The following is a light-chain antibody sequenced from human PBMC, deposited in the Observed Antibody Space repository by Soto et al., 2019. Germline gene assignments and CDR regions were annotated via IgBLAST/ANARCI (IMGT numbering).Light chain of an antibody. J-gene: IGKJ1*01. CDR1: QSVDSTF. CDR3: QQYISPVT. Sequence: EIVLTQSPGSLSLSPGERATLSCRASQSVDSTFFAWYQKKPGQAPRLLIYGASKRATGVPDRFSGSGSGKDFTLTISRLEAEDFSVYYCQQYISPVTFGQGTKVEI. V-gene: IGKV3-20*01. CDR2: GAS.